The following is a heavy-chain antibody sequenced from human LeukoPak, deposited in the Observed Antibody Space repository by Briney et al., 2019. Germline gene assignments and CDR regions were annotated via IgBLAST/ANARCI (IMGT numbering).Heavy chain of an antibody. V-gene: IGHV1-18*01. CDR3: ATGPTRYSSGWYVALDY. J-gene: IGHJ4*02. CDR1: GYTFTSYG. D-gene: IGHD6-19*01. CDR2: ISAYNGNT. Sequence: GASVKVSCKASGYTFTSYGISWVRQAPGQGLEWMGWISAYNGNTNYAQKLQGRVTMTTDTSTSTAYMELRSLRSDDTAVYYCATGPTRYSSGWYVALDYWGQGTLVTVSS.